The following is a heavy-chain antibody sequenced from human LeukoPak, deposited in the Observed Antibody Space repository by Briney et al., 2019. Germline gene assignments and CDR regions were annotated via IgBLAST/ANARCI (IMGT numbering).Heavy chain of an antibody. CDR1: GFTFSNYW. V-gene: IGHV3-74*01. J-gene: IGHJ4*02. CDR2: INTDGSST. CDR3: VRDRSGSYPYYFDF. D-gene: IGHD1-26*01. Sequence: PGGSLRLSCAASGFTFSNYWMHWVRQAPGKGLVWVSRINTDGSSTSYADSVKGRFTISRDNAKNTLYLQMNSLRAEDTAVYYCVRDRSGSYPYYFDFWGQGSLLTASS.